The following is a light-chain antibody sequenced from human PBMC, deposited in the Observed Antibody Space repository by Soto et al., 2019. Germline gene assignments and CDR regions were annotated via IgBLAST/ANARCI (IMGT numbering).Light chain of an antibody. CDR1: QSFNTW. CDR3: QQYNSFPWT. Sequence: DIQMTQSPSTLSASVGDRVTITCRASQSFNTWLAWYQQKPGKAPNLLIYKASSLASGVPSRFSGSGSGTEFTLTISSLQPDDLATYYCQQYNSFPWTFGQGTKV. V-gene: IGKV1-5*03. CDR2: KAS. J-gene: IGKJ1*01.